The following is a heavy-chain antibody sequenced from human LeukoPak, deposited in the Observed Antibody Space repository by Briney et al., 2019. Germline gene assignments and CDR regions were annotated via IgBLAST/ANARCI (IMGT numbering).Heavy chain of an antibody. V-gene: IGHV1-18*01. J-gene: IGHJ4*02. CDR1: GYTFTSYG. Sequence: ASVKVSCKASGYTFTSYGISWVRQAPGQGLEWMGWISAYNGNTNYAQQLQGRVTMTTDTSTSTAYMELRSLRSDDTAVYYCARGMRAGWELPYYFDYGGQGTRVTVSS. CDR3: ARGMRAGWELPYYFDY. CDR2: ISAYNGNT. D-gene: IGHD1-26*01.